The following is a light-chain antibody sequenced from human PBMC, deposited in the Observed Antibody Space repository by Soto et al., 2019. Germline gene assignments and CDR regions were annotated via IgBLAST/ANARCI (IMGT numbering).Light chain of an antibody. V-gene: IGLV2-14*03. Sequence: QSVLTQPASVSGSPGQSITISCTGTSSDVGTYKYVSWYQQHPGKAPKLMIYDVSNRPSGVSNRFSGSKSGNTASLTISGLQAEDEADYCCNSYTTSSTLVFGTGTKVTVL. CDR3: NSYTTSSTLV. J-gene: IGLJ1*01. CDR1: SSDVGTYKY. CDR2: DVS.